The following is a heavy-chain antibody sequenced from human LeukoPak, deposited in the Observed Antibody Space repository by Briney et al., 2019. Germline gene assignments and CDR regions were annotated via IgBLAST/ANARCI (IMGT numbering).Heavy chain of an antibody. CDR2: ISSSSSTI. V-gene: IGHV3-48*01. CDR1: GFIFTSYS. J-gene: IGHJ4*02. D-gene: IGHD4-17*01. Sequence: GGSLRLSCAASGFIFTSYSMNWVRQAPGKGLEWVSYISSSSSTIYYADSVKGRFTISRDNAKNSLYLQMNILRAEDTAVYYCARQRAGFTVTTSDYWGQGPLVTVS. CDR3: ARQRAGFTVTTSDY.